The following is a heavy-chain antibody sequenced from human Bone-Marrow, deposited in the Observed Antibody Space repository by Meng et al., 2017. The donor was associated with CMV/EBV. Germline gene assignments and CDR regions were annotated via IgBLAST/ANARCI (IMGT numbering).Heavy chain of an antibody. Sequence: SETLSLTCSVSGGSISSYYWSWIRQPPGKGLQWIVYLYYSGSTNYNPSLKSRVTISVDTSKNQFSLKLSSVTAADTAVYYCARRTTNYYWYFDLWGRGTLVTVSS. D-gene: IGHD1-1*01. J-gene: IGHJ2*01. CDR1: GGSISSYY. CDR2: LYYSGST. CDR3: ARRTTNYYWYFDL. V-gene: IGHV4-59*01.